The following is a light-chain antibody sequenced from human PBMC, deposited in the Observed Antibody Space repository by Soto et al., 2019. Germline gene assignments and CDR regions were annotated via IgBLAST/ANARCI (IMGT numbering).Light chain of an antibody. V-gene: IGKV3-20*01. Sequence: EIVLTQSPGTLSLSPGERATLSCKASQSVSNNYLAWYQQTPGQAPRLLIYGASNRATGIPDRFSGSGSGTDSTLTISRLEPEDFAVYYCQRYGSSGTFGQGTKVDIK. CDR3: QRYGSSGT. CDR2: GAS. CDR1: QSVSNNY. J-gene: IGKJ1*01.